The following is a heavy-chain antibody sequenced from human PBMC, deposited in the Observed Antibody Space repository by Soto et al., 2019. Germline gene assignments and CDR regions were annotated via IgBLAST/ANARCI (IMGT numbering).Heavy chain of an antibody. J-gene: IGHJ4*02. V-gene: IGHV1-18*01. CDR3: ARDSPPADY. CDR2: ISAYNGNT. CDR1: GYTFTSYA. Sequence: QVQLVQSGAEVKKPGASVKVSCKASGYTFTSYAISWVRQAPGQGLEWMGWISAYNGNTNYAQKLQGRVTMTTDTSTSTASMELRSLRSNDTGVDDCARDSPPADYWGQGTLVTVSS.